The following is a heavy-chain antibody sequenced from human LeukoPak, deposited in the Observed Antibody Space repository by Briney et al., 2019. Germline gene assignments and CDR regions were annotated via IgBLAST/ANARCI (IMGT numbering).Heavy chain of an antibody. D-gene: IGHD3-22*01. CDR1: GISLSNYG. J-gene: IGHJ4*02. CDR2: ISGSGGGT. V-gene: IGHV3-23*01. CDR3: AKRGVVIRVILVGFHKEAYYFDS. Sequence: GGSLRVSCAVSGISLSNYGMSWVRQAPGKGLEWVAGISGSGGGTNYADSVKGRFTISRDNPKNTLYLQMNRLRAEDTAVYFCAKRGVVIRVILVGFHKEAYYFDSWGQGALVTVSS.